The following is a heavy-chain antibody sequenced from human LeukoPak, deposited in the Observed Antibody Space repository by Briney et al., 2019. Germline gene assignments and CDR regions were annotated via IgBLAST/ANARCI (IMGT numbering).Heavy chain of an antibody. V-gene: IGHV3-15*01. CDR1: GLTFNNAW. D-gene: IGHD2-15*01. Sequence: AGGSLRLSCAASGLTFNNAWMSWVRQAPGKGLEWGGRIRSRSAGGTTDYGAPVKGRFTISRDDSNNTLYLQMNSLKTEDTAVYCCSTGGGTHDYWGQGTLVTVSS. CDR2: IRSRSAGGTT. CDR3: STGGGTHDY. J-gene: IGHJ4*02.